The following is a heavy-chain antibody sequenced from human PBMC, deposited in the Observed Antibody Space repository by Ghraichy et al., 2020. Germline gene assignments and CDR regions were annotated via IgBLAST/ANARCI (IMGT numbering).Heavy chain of an antibody. D-gene: IGHD6-13*01. CDR1: GDSISSYS. J-gene: IGHJ6*02. Sequence: SETLSLTCTVSGDSISSYSWSWIRQPPGKGLEWIGHGGSTNYNPSLKSRVTISVDTSKDQLSLKVPSVTAADTAVYYGARDLAGGGGRDVWGQGTPVTVSS. V-gene: IGHV4-59*01. CDR2: GGST. CDR3: ARDLAGGGGRDV.